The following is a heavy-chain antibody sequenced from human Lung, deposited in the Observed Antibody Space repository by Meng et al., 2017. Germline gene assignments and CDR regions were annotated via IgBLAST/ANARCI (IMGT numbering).Heavy chain of an antibody. CDR1: GGSFSDYY. J-gene: IGHJ4*02. CDR3: ARGPTTMAHDFDY. CDR2: INHSGSN. D-gene: IGHD4-11*01. V-gene: IGHV4-34*01. Sequence: QPPQAVEHCFQHPSTLCLTCVVSGGSFSDYYWSWIRQPPGKGLEWIGEINHSGSNNYNPSLESRATISVDTSQNNLSLKLSSVTAADSAVYYCARGPTTMAHDFDYWGQGTLVTVSS.